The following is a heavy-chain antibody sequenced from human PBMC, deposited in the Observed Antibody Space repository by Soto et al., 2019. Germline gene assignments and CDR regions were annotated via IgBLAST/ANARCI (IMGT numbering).Heavy chain of an antibody. D-gene: IGHD1-26*01. V-gene: IGHV3-74*01. CDR1: GFTFNTHW. J-gene: IGHJ4*02. CDR2: IYFNGITT. CDR3: ARGGAMGVDY. Sequence: AGSLRLSCTASGFTFNTHWMHWVRQAPGKGLVWVSRIYFNGITTNYADSVKGRLTVSSYNDKTIVYLHVNTLRDEDTALYYCARGGAMGVDYWGQGTLVTVSS.